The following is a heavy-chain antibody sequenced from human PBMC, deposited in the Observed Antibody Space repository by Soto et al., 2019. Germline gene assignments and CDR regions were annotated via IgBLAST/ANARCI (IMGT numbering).Heavy chain of an antibody. CDR2: VYSSGLT. CDR1: RGSISSYY. CDR3: ARDFMTMSTNAGIDV. J-gene: IGHJ6*02. D-gene: IGHD2-8*01. Sequence: SETLSLTCAVSRGSISSYYWTWIRQPPGKGLEWIGYVYSSGLTKYSPSLKSRVTISVDTSKNQFSLKLTSVTAADTAVYYCARDFMTMSTNAGIDVWGQGTTVTVSS. V-gene: IGHV4-59*01.